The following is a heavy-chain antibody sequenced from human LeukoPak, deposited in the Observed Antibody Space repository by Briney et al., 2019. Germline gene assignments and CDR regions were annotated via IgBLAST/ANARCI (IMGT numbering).Heavy chain of an antibody. Sequence: GGSLRLSCAASGFTFSSYGMHWVRQAPGKGLEWVAVISYDGSNKYYADSVKGRFTISRDNSKNTLYLQVNSLRAEDTAVYYCAKLHSYGYYYYYGMDVWGQGTTVTVSS. CDR2: ISYDGSNK. J-gene: IGHJ6*02. CDR3: AKLHSYGYYYYYGMDV. D-gene: IGHD5-18*01. V-gene: IGHV3-30*18. CDR1: GFTFSSYG.